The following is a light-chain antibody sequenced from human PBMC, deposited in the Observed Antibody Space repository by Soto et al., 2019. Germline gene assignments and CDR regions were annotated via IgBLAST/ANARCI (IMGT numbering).Light chain of an antibody. V-gene: IGKV1-27*01. Sequence: DIQMTQSPSSLSASVGDRVTITCRASQGISNYLAWYQQKPGKVPKLLIYAASTLQSGVRSRFSGSGSGTDFNLTISSMQPEDVATYYCQKYNSAPWTFGQGTKVEIK. CDR3: QKYNSAPWT. CDR1: QGISNY. J-gene: IGKJ1*01. CDR2: AAS.